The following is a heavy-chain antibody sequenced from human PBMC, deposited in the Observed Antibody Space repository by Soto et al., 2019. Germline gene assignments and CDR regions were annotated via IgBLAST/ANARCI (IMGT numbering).Heavy chain of an antibody. V-gene: IGHV1-8*01. CDR3: ARVRRLGYCSSTSCPRSVSYYYYMDV. J-gene: IGHJ6*03. CDR2: MNPNSGNT. Sequence: GASVKVSCKASGYTFASYDINWVRQATGQGLEWMGWMNPNSGNTGYAQKFQGRVTMTRNTSISTAYMELSSLRSEDTAVYYCARVRRLGYCSSTSCPRSVSYYYYMDVWGKGTTVTVSS. D-gene: IGHD2-2*01. CDR1: GYTFASYD.